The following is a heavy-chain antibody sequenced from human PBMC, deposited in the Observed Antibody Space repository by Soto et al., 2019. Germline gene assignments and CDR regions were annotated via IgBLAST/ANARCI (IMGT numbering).Heavy chain of an antibody. Sequence: GGSLRLSCAASGFTFSSYSMNWVRQAPGKGLEWVSSISSSSSYIYYADSVKGRFTISRDNAKNSLYLQMNSLRAEDTAVYYCARSGQQQLVHYYYYGMDVWGQGTTVTVSS. CDR3: ARSGQQQLVHYYYYGMDV. V-gene: IGHV3-21*01. J-gene: IGHJ6*02. CDR2: ISSSSSYI. D-gene: IGHD6-13*01. CDR1: GFTFSSYS.